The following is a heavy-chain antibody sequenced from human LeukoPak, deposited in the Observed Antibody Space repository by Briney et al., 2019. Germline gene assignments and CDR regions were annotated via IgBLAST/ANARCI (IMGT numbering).Heavy chain of an antibody. J-gene: IGHJ4*02. CDR2: INPNSGGT. D-gene: IGHD5-18*01. Sequence: GASVKASCKASGYTFTGYYMHWVRQAPGQGLEWMGWINPNSGGTNYAQKFQGRVTMTRDTSISTAYMELSRLRSDDTAVYYCARVKGRYSYGLGYWGQGTLVTVSS. CDR1: GYTFTGYY. CDR3: ARVKGRYSYGLGY. V-gene: IGHV1-2*02.